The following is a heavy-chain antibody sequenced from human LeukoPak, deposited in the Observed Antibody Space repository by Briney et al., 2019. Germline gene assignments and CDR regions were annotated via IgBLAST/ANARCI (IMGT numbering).Heavy chain of an antibody. V-gene: IGHV4-38-2*02. CDR2: IYHSGST. Sequence: SETLSLTCTVSGYSISSGYYWGWIRQPPGKGLEWIGSIYHSGSTYYNPSLKSRVTMSVDTSNNQFSLKLSSVTAADTAVYYCAREKVKTAMVTSPRKYYYYMDVWGKGTTVTVSS. CDR1: GYSISSGYY. J-gene: IGHJ6*03. D-gene: IGHD5-18*01. CDR3: AREKVKTAMVTSPRKYYYYMDV.